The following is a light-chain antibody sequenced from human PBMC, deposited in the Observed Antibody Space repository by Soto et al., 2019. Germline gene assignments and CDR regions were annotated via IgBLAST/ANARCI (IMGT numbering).Light chain of an antibody. Sequence: EIVMTQSPPSLTVTPGEPASISCRSSQRLLHSNGNHFLDWYLQKPGQSPQLLTYLGSYRASGVPDRVSGSGAGTDFTLKITRVEAEDVGIYYCMQALQTPYTFGQETKLEIK. CDR2: LGS. J-gene: IGKJ2*01. CDR1: QRLLHSNGNHF. V-gene: IGKV2-28*01. CDR3: MQALQTPYT.